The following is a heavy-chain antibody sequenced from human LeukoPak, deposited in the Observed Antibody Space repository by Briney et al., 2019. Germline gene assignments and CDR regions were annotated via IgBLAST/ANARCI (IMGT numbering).Heavy chain of an antibody. CDR1: GFTFSSFG. J-gene: IGHJ4*02. CDR3: ARKYCSGGSCYSDFDY. V-gene: IGHV3-30*03. D-gene: IGHD2-15*01. Sequence: GGSLRLSCAASGFTFSSFGMHWVHQAPGKGLEWVAVISYDGSNKYYADSVKGRFTISRDNSKNTLYLQMNSLRAEDTAVYYCARKYCSGGSCYSDFDYWGQGTLVTVSS. CDR2: ISYDGSNK.